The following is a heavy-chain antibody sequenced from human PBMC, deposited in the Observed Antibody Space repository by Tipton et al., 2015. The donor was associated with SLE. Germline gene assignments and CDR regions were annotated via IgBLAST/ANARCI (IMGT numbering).Heavy chain of an antibody. Sequence: TLSLTCTVSGGSISSHYWGWIRQPPGKGLEWIGSIYYSGSTNYNPSRKSRVTISVDTSKNQFSLKLSSVTAADTAVYYCARDARFADAFDIWGQGTMV. CDR1: GGSISSHY. D-gene: IGHD3-3*01. CDR3: ARDARFADAFDI. J-gene: IGHJ3*02. CDR2: IYYSGST. V-gene: IGHV4-59*11.